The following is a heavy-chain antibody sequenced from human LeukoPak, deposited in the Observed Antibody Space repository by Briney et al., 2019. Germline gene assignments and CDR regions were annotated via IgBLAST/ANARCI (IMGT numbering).Heavy chain of an antibody. CDR2: INAGNGNT. D-gene: IGHD6-19*01. CDR1: GYTFTSYA. CDR3: ARFGLGKHIEVAGIPFDI. Sequence: WASVKVSCKASGYTFTSYAMHWVRQAPGQRLEWMGWINAGNGNTKYSQEFQGRVTITRDTSASTAYMELSSLRSDDTAVYYCARFGLGKHIEVAGIPFDIWGQGTMVTVSS. V-gene: IGHV1-3*01. J-gene: IGHJ3*02.